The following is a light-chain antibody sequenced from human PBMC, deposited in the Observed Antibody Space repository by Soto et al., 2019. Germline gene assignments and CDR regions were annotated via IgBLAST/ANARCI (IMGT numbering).Light chain of an antibody. J-gene: IGKJ5*01. V-gene: IGKV3-20*01. CDR1: ERIYSAY. Sequence: EVMLTQSPGTLSLSRGERATLSCRASERIYSAYLGWYQQKPGQAPRLLIYGTSSRATGIPDRFSGSGSGTDFTLTISRLEPEDFAVYYCQQYGSSPITFGQGTRLDIK. CDR3: QQYGSSPIT. CDR2: GTS.